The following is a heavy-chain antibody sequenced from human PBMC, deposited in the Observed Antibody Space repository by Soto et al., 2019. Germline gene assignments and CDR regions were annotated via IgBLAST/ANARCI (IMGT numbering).Heavy chain of an antibody. Sequence: EVQLLESGGGLVQPGGSLRLSCAASGFTFSSYAMSWVRQAPGKGLEWVSAISGSGGSTYYADSVKGRFTISRDNSKNTLYLQMNSLRAEDTAVYYCAKKKDYDYIWGSFFPDYWGQGTLVTVSS. CDR1: GFTFSSYA. CDR2: ISGSGGST. CDR3: AKKKDYDYIWGSFFPDY. V-gene: IGHV3-23*01. D-gene: IGHD3-16*01. J-gene: IGHJ4*02.